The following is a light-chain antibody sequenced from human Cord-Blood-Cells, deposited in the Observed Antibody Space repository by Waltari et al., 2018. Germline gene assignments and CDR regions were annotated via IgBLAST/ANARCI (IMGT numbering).Light chain of an antibody. CDR1: QSVSSY. CDR2: DAS. Sequence: EIVLTQSPATLSLSPGERATPSCRASQSVSSYLAWYQQKPGQAPRLLIYDASNRATGIPARFSGSGSGTDFTLTISSLEPEEFAVYYCQQRSNWPATFGQGTKVEIK. CDR3: QQRSNWPAT. V-gene: IGKV3-11*01. J-gene: IGKJ1*01.